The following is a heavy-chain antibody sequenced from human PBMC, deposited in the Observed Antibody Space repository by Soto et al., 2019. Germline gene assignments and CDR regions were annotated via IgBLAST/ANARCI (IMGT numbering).Heavy chain of an antibody. J-gene: IGHJ6*02. D-gene: IGHD2-15*01. CDR3: AKEKVVAATRTDYYYGMDV. CDR2: ISYDGSNK. V-gene: IGHV3-30*18. CDR1: GFTFSSYG. Sequence: PVGSLRLSCAASGFTFSSYGMHWVRQAPGKGLEWVAVISYDGSNKYYADSVKGRFTISRDNSKNTLYLQMNSLRAEDTAVYYCAKEKVVAATRTDYYYGMDVWGQGTTVTVSS.